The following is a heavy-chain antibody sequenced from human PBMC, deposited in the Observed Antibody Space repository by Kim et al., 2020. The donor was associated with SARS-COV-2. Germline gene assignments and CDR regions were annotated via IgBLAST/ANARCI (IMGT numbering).Heavy chain of an antibody. Sequence: GGSLRLSCAASGFTFSDYYMSWIRQAPGKGLEWVSYISSSSSYTNYADSVKGRFPISRDNAKNSLYLQMNSLRAEDTAVYYCARDITTYCSSTSCYSYYYGMAVWGLGTTVTVSS. D-gene: IGHD2-2*01. V-gene: IGHV3-11*06. CDR2: ISSSSSYT. J-gene: IGHJ6*02. CDR1: GFTFSDYY. CDR3: ARDITTYCSSTSCYSYYYGMAV.